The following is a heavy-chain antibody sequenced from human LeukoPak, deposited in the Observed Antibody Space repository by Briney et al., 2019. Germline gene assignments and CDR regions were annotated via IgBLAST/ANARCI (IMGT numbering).Heavy chain of an antibody. CDR2: ISAYNGNT. Sequence: ASVKVSCKASGYTFTSYGISWVRQAPGQGLEWMGWISAYNGNTNYAQKLQGRVTMTTDTSTSTAYMELRSLRSDGTAVYYCAITLDADYSSSSWFDPWGQGTLVTVSS. J-gene: IGHJ5*02. V-gene: IGHV1-18*01. D-gene: IGHD6-6*01. CDR1: GYTFTSYG. CDR3: AITLDADYSSSSWFDP.